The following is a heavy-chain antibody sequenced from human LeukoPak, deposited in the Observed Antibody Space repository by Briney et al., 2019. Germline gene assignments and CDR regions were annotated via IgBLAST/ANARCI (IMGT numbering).Heavy chain of an antibody. CDR1: GGSISSYY. Sequence: SETLSLTCTVSGGSISSYYWSWIRQPPGKGLEWIGYIYYSGSTNYNPSLKSRVTISVDTSKNQSSLKLSSVTAADTAVYYCASLTTPIAAAQYYFDYWGQGTLVTVSS. CDR3: ASLTTPIAAAQYYFDY. J-gene: IGHJ4*02. CDR2: IYYSGST. V-gene: IGHV4-59*01. D-gene: IGHD6-13*01.